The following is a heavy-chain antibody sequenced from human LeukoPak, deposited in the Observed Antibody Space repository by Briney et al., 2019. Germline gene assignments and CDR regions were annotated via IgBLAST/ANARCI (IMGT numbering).Heavy chain of an antibody. CDR1: GFTVSSNA. Sequence: GGSLRLSCAASGFTVSSNAMSWVRQAPGNGLEWVSAISVGGGSTYYADSVKGRFTISRDNSKNTLYLQMNSLRAEDTALYYCARTAMGDYVQFPNDYWGQGTLVTVSS. CDR3: ARTAMGDYVQFPNDY. J-gene: IGHJ4*02. V-gene: IGHV3-23*01. D-gene: IGHD4-17*01. CDR2: ISVGGGST.